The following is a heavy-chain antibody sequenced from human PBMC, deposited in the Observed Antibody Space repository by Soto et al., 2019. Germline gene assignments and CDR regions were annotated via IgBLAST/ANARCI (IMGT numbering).Heavy chain of an antibody. D-gene: IGHD5-12*01. CDR2: ISGSGGST. V-gene: IGHV3-23*01. J-gene: IGHJ3*02. CDR1: GFTFSSYA. Sequence: EVQLLESGGGLVQPGGSLRLSCAASGFTFSSYAMSWVRQAPGKGLEWVSAISGSGGSTYYADSVKGRFTISRDNSKNTLYLQMNSLRAEDTAVYYCAKSNSVYSGYDTAFDIWGQGTMVTVSS. CDR3: AKSNSVYSGYDTAFDI.